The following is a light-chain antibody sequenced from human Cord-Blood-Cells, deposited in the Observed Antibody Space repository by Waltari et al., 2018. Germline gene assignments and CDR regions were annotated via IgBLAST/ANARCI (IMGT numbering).Light chain of an antibody. Sequence: QSALTQPASVSGSPGQSITISCTGTSSDVGSYNLVSWYQQHPGKAPKLMIYEGSTRPSGVSNRFSGSKSANTASLTISGLQAEDEADYYCCSYAGSSTVVFGGGTKLTVL. CDR2: EGS. CDR1: SSDVGSYNL. CDR3: CSYAGSSTVV. V-gene: IGLV2-23*01. J-gene: IGLJ2*01.